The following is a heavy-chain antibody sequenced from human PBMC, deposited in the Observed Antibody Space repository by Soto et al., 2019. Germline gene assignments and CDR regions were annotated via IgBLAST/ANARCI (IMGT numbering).Heavy chain of an antibody. CDR3: ARDISQYQPHYGMDV. CDR1: GFTFSSYG. Sequence: QVQLVESGGGVVQPGRSLRLSCAASGFTFSSYGMHWVRQAPGKGLEWVAVIWYDGSNKYYADSVKGRFTISRDNSKNTLYLQMNSLRAEDTAVYYCARDISQYQPHYGMDVWGQGTTVTVSS. V-gene: IGHV3-33*01. CDR2: IWYDGSNK. J-gene: IGHJ6*02. D-gene: IGHD2-2*01.